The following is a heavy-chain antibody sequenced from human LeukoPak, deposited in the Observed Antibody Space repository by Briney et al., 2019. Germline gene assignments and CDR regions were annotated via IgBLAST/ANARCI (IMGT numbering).Heavy chain of an antibody. D-gene: IGHD4-17*01. Sequence: GGTLRLSCAASGFTFSSHGMNWVRQAPGKGLEWVSGISPSGGITYYTDSVKGRFTISRDNSKNTLYLQMNSLRAEDTAVYYCARDSSDYGDYALIDYWGQGTLATVSS. CDR2: ISPSGGIT. J-gene: IGHJ4*02. V-gene: IGHV3-23*01. CDR3: ARDSSDYGDYALIDY. CDR1: GFTFSSHG.